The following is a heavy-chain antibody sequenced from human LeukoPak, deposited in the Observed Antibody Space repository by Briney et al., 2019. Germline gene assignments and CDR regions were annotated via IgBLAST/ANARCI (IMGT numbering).Heavy chain of an antibody. Sequence: SETLSLTCTVSGGSISSSSYYWGWIRQPPGKGLEWIGSIYYSGSTNYNPSLKSRVTISVDTSKNQFSLKLSSVTAADTAVYYCARVRGKQLVRLDYWGQGTLVTVSS. V-gene: IGHV4-39*07. J-gene: IGHJ4*02. CDR2: IYYSGST. CDR3: ARVRGKQLVRLDY. D-gene: IGHD6-13*01. CDR1: GGSISSSSYY.